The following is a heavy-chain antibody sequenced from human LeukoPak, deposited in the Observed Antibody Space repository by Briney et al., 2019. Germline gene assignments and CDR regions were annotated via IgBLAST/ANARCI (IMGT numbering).Heavy chain of an antibody. J-gene: IGHJ4*02. V-gene: IGHV4-34*01. CDR1: GGSFSGYY. CDR3: ARSYSGSYYVDY. Sequence: SETLSLTCAVYGGSFSGYYWSWIRQPPGKGLEWIGEINHSGSTNYNPSLKSRVTISVDTSKNQFSLKLSSVTAADTAVYYCARSYSGSYYVDYWGQGTLVTVSS. D-gene: IGHD1-26*01. CDR2: INHSGST.